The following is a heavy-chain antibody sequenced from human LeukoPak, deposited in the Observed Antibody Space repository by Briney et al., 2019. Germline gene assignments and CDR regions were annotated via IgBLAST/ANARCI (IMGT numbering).Heavy chain of an antibody. J-gene: IGHJ4*02. CDR2: INQNGAER. CDR3: ARGAWRTRTGTQYYFDY. Sequence: PGGSLRLSCVISGFTFSDYWMNWVRQAPGKGLEWVASINQNGAERSYVDSVKGRFTISRDNPRNSLYLQMNSLRAEDTAVYYCARGAWRTRTGTQYYFDYWGQGTLVTVSS. CDR1: GFTFSDYW. V-gene: IGHV3-7*01. D-gene: IGHD1-7*01.